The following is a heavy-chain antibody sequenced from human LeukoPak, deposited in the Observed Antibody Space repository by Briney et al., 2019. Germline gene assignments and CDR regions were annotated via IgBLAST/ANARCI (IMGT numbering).Heavy chain of an antibody. CDR3: ARDPYNGYYGDDYYYYMDV. Sequence: KTGGSLRLSCVASGFTFSRFELDWVRQAPGKGLEWVSSITRDSIYTFHADSVKGRFTISRDNAKNSLSLQMNSLRAEDTAVYYCARDPYNGYYGDDYYYYMDVWGKGTTVTISS. CDR2: ITRDSIYT. J-gene: IGHJ6*03. CDR1: GFTFSRFE. V-gene: IGHV3-21*01. D-gene: IGHD4-17*01.